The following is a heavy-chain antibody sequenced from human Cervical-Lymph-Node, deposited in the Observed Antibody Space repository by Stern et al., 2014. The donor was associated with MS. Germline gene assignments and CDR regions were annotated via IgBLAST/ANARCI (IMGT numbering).Heavy chain of an antibody. J-gene: IGHJ6*02. CDR2: VHYRGST. D-gene: IGHD3-16*02. CDR1: GGSFSSDAHY. Sequence: VQLVESGPGLVKPSQTLSLTCTVSGGSFSSDAHYWNWIRQRPGEGLEWIGYVHYRGSTYSNPSLKSRITMSVDTSKSQFSLKLSSVTAADTAVFYCARGTYYDSVWGSYRPFALDVWGQGTTVTVSS. CDR3: ARGTYYDSVWGSYRPFALDV. V-gene: IGHV4-31*03.